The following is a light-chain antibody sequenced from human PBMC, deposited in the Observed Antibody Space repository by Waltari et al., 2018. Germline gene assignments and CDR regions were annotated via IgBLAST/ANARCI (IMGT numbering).Light chain of an antibody. CDR3: STYAGNDKLV. J-gene: IGLJ3*02. Sequence: QSVLTRPPSASGSPGQSVTISCTATSGDVGSYVSWYQQHPGRAPNVLIFEVTKRPSGVPHRFSAAGSGNTASLTVSGLQAEDEADYYCSTYAGNDKLVVGGGTKLTVL. V-gene: IGLV2-8*01. CDR2: EVT. CDR1: SGDVGSY.